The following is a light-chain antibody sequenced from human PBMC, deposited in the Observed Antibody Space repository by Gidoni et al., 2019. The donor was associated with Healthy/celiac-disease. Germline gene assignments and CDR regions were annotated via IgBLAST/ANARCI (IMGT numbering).Light chain of an antibody. CDR2: KAS. V-gene: IGKV1-5*03. J-gene: IGKJ1*01. Sequence: DIQMTHSPSTLSASVGDRVTITCRASQSISSRLAWYQQEPGKAPKLLIYKASSLESGVPSRFSGSGSGTEFTLTISRLQPDDFATYYCQQYNSYSWTFGQGTKVEIK. CDR3: QQYNSYSWT. CDR1: QSISSR.